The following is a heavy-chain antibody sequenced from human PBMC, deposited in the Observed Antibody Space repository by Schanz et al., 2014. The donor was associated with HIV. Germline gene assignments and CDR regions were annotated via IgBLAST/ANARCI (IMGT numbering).Heavy chain of an antibody. CDR1: GFTFRNFG. CDR3: AREYYSRNWNWFDP. J-gene: IGHJ5*02. CDR2: IWYDGTNI. Sequence: QEQLVESGGGVVQPGKSLRLSCAASGFTFRNFGMHWVRQAPGKGLEWVEVIWYDGTNIDYADSVKGRFTVSRDNSKNMLYLQMNSLRAEDTAVNYCAREYYSRNWNWFDPWGQGTLVTVSS. D-gene: IGHD6-13*01. V-gene: IGHV3-33*01.